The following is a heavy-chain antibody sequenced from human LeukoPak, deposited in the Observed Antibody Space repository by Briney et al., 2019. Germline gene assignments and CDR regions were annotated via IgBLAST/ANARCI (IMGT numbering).Heavy chain of an antibody. D-gene: IGHD6-19*01. V-gene: IGHV4-59*01. CDR2: INYSGST. J-gene: IGHJ4*02. CDR1: GGSISSYY. Sequence: SETLSLTCTVSGGSISSYYWSWIRQPPGKGLEWIGYINYSGSTNYNPSLKSRVTISVDTSRNQLSLKLTSVTAADTAVYYCARATDSNGWLFDYWGQGTLVTVSS. CDR3: ARATDSNGWLFDY.